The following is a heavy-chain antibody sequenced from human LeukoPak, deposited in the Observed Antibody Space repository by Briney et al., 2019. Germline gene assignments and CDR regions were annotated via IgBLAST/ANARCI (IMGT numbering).Heavy chain of an antibody. CDR3: VGLGENY. CDR2: IKQDGSEK. J-gene: IGHJ4*02. Sequence: GGSLRLSCAASGFTFRRYWMSWARQASGKGLEWVANIKQDGSEKYYVDSVRGRFTISRDNAKNSLYLQMNSLRAEDTAVYYCVGLGENYWGQGPLVTVS. V-gene: IGHV3-7*02. CDR1: GFTFRRYW. D-gene: IGHD3-10*01.